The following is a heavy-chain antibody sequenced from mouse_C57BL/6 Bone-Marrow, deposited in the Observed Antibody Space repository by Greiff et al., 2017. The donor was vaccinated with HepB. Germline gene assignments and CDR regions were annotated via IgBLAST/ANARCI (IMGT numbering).Heavy chain of an antibody. CDR2: INPGSGGT. CDR1: GYAFTNYL. D-gene: IGHD2-10*01. Sequence: QVQLQQSGAELVRPGTSVKVSCKASGYAFTNYLIEWVKQRPGQGLEWIGVINPGSGGTNYNEKFKGKATLTADKSSSTAYMQLSSLTSEDSAVYFCARSYYFYYVDYWGQGTTLTVSS. J-gene: IGHJ2*01. V-gene: IGHV1-54*01. CDR3: ARSYYFYYVDY.